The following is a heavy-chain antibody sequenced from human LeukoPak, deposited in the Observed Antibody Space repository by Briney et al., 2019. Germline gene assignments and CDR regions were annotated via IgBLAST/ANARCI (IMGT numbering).Heavy chain of an antibody. Sequence: GGSLRLSCAASGFTFSSYAMSWVRQAPGKGLEWVSVISGSGGSTNNADSVGGRSTISRDNSKNTLYLQMNSLRAEDTAVYYCAKASELGRGYFDYWGQGTLVTVSS. J-gene: IGHJ4*02. CDR1: GFTFSSYA. CDR3: AKASELGRGYFDY. V-gene: IGHV3-23*01. CDR2: ISGSGGST. D-gene: IGHD7-27*01.